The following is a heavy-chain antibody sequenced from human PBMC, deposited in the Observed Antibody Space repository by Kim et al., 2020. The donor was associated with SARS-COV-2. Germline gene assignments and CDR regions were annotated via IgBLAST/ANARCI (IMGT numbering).Heavy chain of an antibody. D-gene: IGHD4-17*01. J-gene: IGHJ4*02. Sequence: STNYDTTLKSRVTISVDTSKNQFTLKLSSVTAADTAVYYWARGGTVTTDYWGQGTLVTVSS. CDR2: ST. CDR3: ARGGTVTTDY. V-gene: IGHV4-34*01.